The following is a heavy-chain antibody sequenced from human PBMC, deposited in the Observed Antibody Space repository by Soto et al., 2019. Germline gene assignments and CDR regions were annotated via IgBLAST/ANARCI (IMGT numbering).Heavy chain of an antibody. D-gene: IGHD2-15*01. J-gene: IGHJ4*02. CDR2: ISIYGAT. CDR1: GFTFSSYD. CDR3: SKARDSDSVPWQESDS. Sequence: VQLVESGGGLVQPGGSLRLSCVASGFTFSSYDMHWVRQAPGKCLEWVSAISIYGATFYSGPARCRFTISRENAKSSLYLQMNSLRDEETAVYYCSKARDSDSVPWQESDSWGQGTLVTV. V-gene: IGHV3-13*01.